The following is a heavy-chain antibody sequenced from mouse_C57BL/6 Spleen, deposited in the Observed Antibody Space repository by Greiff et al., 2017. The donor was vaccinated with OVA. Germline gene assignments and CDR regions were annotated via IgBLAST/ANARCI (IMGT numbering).Heavy chain of an antibody. V-gene: IGHV1-76*01. CDR3: ARHGGYFDY. CDR1: GYTFTDYY. Sequence: QVQLQQSGAELVRPGASVKLSCKASGYTFTDYYINWVKQRPGQGLEWIARIYPGSGNTYYNEKVKGKATLTAENSSSTAYIRLSSLTSEESAVYLCARHGGYFDYWGQGTTLTVSS. CDR2: IYPGSGNT. J-gene: IGHJ2*01.